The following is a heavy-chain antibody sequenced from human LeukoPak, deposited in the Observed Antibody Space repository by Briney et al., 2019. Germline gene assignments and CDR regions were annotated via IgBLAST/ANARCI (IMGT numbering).Heavy chain of an antibody. CDR3: ARATGDRRILGF. V-gene: IGHV1-2*02. D-gene: IGHD3-10*01. Sequence: GASVKVSCKASGYTFTGYYMHWVRQAPGQGLEWMGWINPNSGGTNYAQKFQDRVTMTRDTSISTAYMELSRLRSDDTAVYYCARATGDRRILGFWGRGTLVTVSS. CDR2: INPNSGGT. J-gene: IGHJ2*01. CDR1: GYTFTGYY.